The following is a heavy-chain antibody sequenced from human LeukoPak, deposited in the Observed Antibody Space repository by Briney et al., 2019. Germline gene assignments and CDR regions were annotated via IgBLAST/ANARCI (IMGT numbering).Heavy chain of an antibody. CDR1: GFTFTSYG. CDR3: ARDLSIAVFDY. D-gene: IGHD6-19*01. J-gene: IGHJ4*02. Sequence: GRSLRLTCAASGFTFTSYGMHWVRQAPGKGLEWVAVIWYDGRNKYYVDSVKGRFTISRDNSKNTVYLQMNSLRAEDTAVYFCARDLSIAVFDYWGQGTLVTVSS. CDR2: IWYDGRNK. V-gene: IGHV3-33*01.